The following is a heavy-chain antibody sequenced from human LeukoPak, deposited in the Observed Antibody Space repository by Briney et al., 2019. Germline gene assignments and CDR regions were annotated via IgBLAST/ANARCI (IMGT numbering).Heavy chain of an antibody. CDR3: ARAHGHDFWSGYYFDY. CDR2: INPNSGGT. D-gene: IGHD3-3*01. V-gene: IGHV1-2*02. Sequence: EASVKVSCKASGYTFTGYYMHWVRQAPGQGLEWMGWINPNSGGTNYAQKFQGRVTMTRDTPISTAYMELSRLRSDDTAVYYCARAHGHDFWSGYYFDYWGQGTLVTVSS. J-gene: IGHJ4*02. CDR1: GYTFTGYY.